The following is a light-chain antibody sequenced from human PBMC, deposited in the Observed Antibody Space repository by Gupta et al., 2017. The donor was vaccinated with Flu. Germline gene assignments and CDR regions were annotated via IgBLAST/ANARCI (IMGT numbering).Light chain of an antibody. CDR2: FNSDGSH. J-gene: IGLJ3*02. CDR3: QTWGTGMGV. CDR1: SGHSSYA. V-gene: IGLV4-69*01. Sequence: QLVLTQAPSASASLGASVKLTCTLSSGHSSYAIAWHQQQPEKGPRYLMKFNSDGSHSTGAGIPERFSGSGSGAERTLTIPSVQAEAEADYYCQTWGTGMGVFGGGTKLTVL.